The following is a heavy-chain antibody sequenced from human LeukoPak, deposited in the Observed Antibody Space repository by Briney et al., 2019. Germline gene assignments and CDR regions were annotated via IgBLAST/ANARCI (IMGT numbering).Heavy chain of an antibody. CDR1: GGSITTYY. CDR3: AGDDGKAFDY. V-gene: IGHV4-59*01. Sequence: SETLSLTCTVSGGSITTYYWTWIRQSPGKGLEWIGYIYYTGTTKYNPSLKSRVTISVDTSKTLFSLELTSVTAADTAIYYCAGDDGKAFDYWGQGTVVTVSS. D-gene: IGHD4-17*01. J-gene: IGHJ4*02. CDR2: IYYTGTT.